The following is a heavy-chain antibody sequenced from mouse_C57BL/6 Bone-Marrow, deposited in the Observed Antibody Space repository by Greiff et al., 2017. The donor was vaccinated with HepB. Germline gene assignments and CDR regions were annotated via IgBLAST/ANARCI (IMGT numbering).Heavy chain of an antibody. D-gene: IGHD1-1*01. V-gene: IGHV1-61*01. CDR3: AVTTVWYFDV. J-gene: IGHJ1*03. Sequence: VQLQQPGAELVRPGSSVKLSCKASGYTFTSYWMDWVKQRPGQGLEWIGHYNQKFKDKATLTVDKSSSTAYMQLSSLTSEDSAVYYCAVTTVWYFDVWGTGTTVTVSS. CDR1: GYTFTSYW.